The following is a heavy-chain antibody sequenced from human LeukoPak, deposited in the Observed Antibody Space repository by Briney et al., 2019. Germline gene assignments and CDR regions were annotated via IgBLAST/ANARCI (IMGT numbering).Heavy chain of an antibody. J-gene: IGHJ4*02. CDR3: ARALDYGGNAHFDY. Sequence: PGGSLRLPCVASGFTFSNYWMTWVRQAPGKGLEWVADIKPDGSETHYVDSVKGRFTISRDSAKNSLYLQMNSLRAEDTAVFYCARALDYGGNAHFDYWGQGTLVTVSS. CDR2: IKPDGSET. D-gene: IGHD4-23*01. CDR1: GFTFSNYW. V-gene: IGHV3-7*01.